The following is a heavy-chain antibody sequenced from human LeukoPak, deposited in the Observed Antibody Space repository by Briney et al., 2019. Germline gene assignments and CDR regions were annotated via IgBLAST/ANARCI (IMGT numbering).Heavy chain of an antibody. Sequence: PGGSLRLSCAASGFTFSSYGMHWVRQAPGKGLEWVAVISYDGSNKYYADSVKGRFTISRDNSKNTLYLQMNSLRAEDTAVYYCARRDTAMDSMVGGEIDYWGQGTLVTVSS. V-gene: IGHV3-30*03. J-gene: IGHJ4*02. CDR2: ISYDGSNK. CDR3: ARRDTAMDSMVGGEIDY. D-gene: IGHD5-18*01. CDR1: GFTFSSYG.